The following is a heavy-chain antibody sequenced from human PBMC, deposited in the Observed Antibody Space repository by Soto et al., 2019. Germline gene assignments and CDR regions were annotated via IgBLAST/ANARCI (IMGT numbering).Heavy chain of an antibody. CDR2: ISADGERP. D-gene: IGHD6-13*01. J-gene: IGHJ4*02. CDR3: AKESGSSRPFDY. Sequence: EVLLLESGGGLVQPGGSLRLSCAASGFTFGNYGMNWVRQAPGKGLEWVSAISADGERPYYADSAKGRFTISRDNSTNTLYLQMSGLRDDDTAVYYCAKESGSSRPFDYWGQGTLVTVSS. V-gene: IGHV3-23*01. CDR1: GFTFGNYG.